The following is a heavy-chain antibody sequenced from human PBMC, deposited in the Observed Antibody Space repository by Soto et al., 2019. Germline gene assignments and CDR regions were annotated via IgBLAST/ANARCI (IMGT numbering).Heavy chain of an antibody. D-gene: IGHD3-10*01. V-gene: IGHV3-11*06. CDR1: GFSVGDNY. Sequence: QVQLVESGGGLVEPGGSLRLSCAASGFSVGDNYMTWIRQDPGKGLEWLSYSSSSGGYTNYADSVKGRFTISRDNAKTSLYLQMDSLRADYTAVYFCARSSGRRHVFPFDYGLDVWGQGTTVTVSS. CDR3: ARSSGRRHVFPFDYGLDV. CDR2: SSSSGGYT. J-gene: IGHJ6*02.